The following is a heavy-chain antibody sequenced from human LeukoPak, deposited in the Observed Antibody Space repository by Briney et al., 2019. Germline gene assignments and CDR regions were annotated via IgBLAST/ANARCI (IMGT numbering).Heavy chain of an antibody. Sequence: SGPTLVKPTQTLTLTCTLPGFSLSIIGVGVGWTLHPPGKALEWLAVIYWDDDKRYSPSLQSRLTITKDTSKNQVVLTMTNMDPVDSATYYCAHTLAYSSTWYFGYWGQGALVTVSS. J-gene: IGHJ4*02. CDR2: IYWDDDK. D-gene: IGHD6-13*01. V-gene: IGHV2-5*02. CDR3: AHTLAYSSTWYFGY. CDR1: GFSLSIIGVG.